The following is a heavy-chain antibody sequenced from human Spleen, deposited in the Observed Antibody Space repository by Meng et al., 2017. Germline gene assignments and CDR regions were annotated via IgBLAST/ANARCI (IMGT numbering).Heavy chain of an antibody. CDR3: ARGPSGWLY. CDR1: GFTFSSYE. J-gene: IGHJ4*02. Sequence: GESPKISCAASGFTFSSYEMNWVRQAPGKGLEWVSYISSGGGTIYDADSVRGRFTISRDNTKNSLYLQMNSLRAEDTAVYYCARGPSGWLYWGQGTLVTVSS. V-gene: IGHV3-48*03. D-gene: IGHD6-19*01. CDR2: ISSGGGTI.